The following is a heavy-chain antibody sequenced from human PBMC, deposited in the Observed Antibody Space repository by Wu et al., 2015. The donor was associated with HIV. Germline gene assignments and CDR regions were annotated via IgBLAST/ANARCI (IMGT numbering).Heavy chain of an antibody. D-gene: IGHD3-16*02. CDR2: ISAYNGNT. J-gene: IGHJ6*03. V-gene: IGHV1-18*01. Sequence: QVQLVQSGAEVKKPGASVKVSCKASGYTFTSYGISWVRQAPGQGLEWMGWISAYNGNTNYAQKLQGRVTMTTDTSTSTAYMELRSLRSDDTAVYYCARISDLEPGPEPYDYVWGSYRHGYYYYYMDVWGKGTTVTVSS. CDR3: ARISDLEPGPEPYDYVWGSYRHGYYYYYMDV. CDR1: GYTFTSYG.